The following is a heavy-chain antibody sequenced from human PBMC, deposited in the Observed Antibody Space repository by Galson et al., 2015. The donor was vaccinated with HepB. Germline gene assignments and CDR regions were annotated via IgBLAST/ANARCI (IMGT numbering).Heavy chain of an antibody. D-gene: IGHD3-22*01. CDR1: GYTFTSYG. V-gene: IGHV1-18*01. CDR3: ARAEAPMSYYDSSGYLCY. CDR2: ISAYNGNT. Sequence: SVKVSCKASGYTFTSYGISWVRQAPGQGLEWMGWISAYNGNTNYAQKLQGRVTMTTDTSTSTAYTELRSLRSDDTAVYYCARAEAPMSYYDSSGYLCYWGQGTLVTVSS. J-gene: IGHJ4*02.